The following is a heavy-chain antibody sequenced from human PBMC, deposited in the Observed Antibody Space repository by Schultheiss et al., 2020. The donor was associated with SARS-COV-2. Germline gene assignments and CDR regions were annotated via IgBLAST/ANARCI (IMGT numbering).Heavy chain of an antibody. CDR1: GFTVSSYA. Sequence: GESLKISCAASGFTVSSYAMHWVRQAPGKGLEWVAVIWYDGSNKYYADSVKGRFTISRDNSKNTLYLQMNSLRAEDTAVYYCARGDYDFWSGYPRGYYFDYWGQGTLVTVSS. CDR2: IWYDGSNK. V-gene: IGHV3-33*08. D-gene: IGHD3-3*01. CDR3: ARGDYDFWSGYPRGYYFDY. J-gene: IGHJ4*02.